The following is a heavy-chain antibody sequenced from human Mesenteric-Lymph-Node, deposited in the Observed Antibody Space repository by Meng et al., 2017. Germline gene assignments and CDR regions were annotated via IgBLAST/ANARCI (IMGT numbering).Heavy chain of an antibody. CDR2: IIPYNGKT. J-gene: IGHJ4*02. CDR3: ARVWITMVRGVIMTAPEFDY. V-gene: IGHV1-18*01. Sequence: ASVKVSCKASGYTFTSYGISWVRQAPGQGLEWMGWIIPYNGKTNYAQRLQGRVTMTTDKSTSTAYMELRSLRSDDTAVYYCARVWITMVRGVIMTAPEFDYWGQGTLVTVSS. D-gene: IGHD3-10*01. CDR1: GYTFTSYG.